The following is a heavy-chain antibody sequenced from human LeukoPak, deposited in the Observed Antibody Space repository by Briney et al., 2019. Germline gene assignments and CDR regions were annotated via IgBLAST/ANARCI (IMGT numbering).Heavy chain of an antibody. CDR1: GFTLSSYS. V-gene: IGHV3-48*01. Sequence: GGSLRLSCTASGFTLSSYSMNWVRQAPGKGLEWVSYIGYRSSPIHYADSVKGRFTISRDNAKNSLYLQMNSLRAEDTAVYYCAKDGDSYSGSYLEYFQHWGQGTLVTVSS. CDR2: IGYRSSPI. J-gene: IGHJ1*01. CDR3: AKDGDSYSGSYLEYFQH. D-gene: IGHD1-26*01.